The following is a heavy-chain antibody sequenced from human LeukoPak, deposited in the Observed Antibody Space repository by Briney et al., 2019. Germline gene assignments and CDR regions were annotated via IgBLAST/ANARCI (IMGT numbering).Heavy chain of an antibody. V-gene: IGHV3-23*01. D-gene: IGHD2-2*01. CDR3: AKRFFGVVPATIAFDY. Sequence: PGGSLRLSCAASGFTFSSYAMSWVRQAPGKGLEWVSAISGGGGSTFYADSVKGRFTISRDNSKNTLYLQMNSLRAEDTAVYYCAKRFFGVVPATIAFDYWGQGTLVTVSS. J-gene: IGHJ4*02. CDR2: ISGGGGST. CDR1: GFTFSSYA.